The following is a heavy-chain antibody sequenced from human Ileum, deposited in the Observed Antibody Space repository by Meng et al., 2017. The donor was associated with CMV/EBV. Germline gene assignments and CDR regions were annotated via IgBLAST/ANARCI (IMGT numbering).Heavy chain of an antibody. CDR1: GVSLSTSGLG. Sequence: QITLKASGPTLVKPTQTLTLTCTFSGVSLSTSGLGVGWIRQPPGRAPEWLALIYWDDDKRYSPSLKDRLTVTRATSRNQVILTMTDMDPLDTATYYCVHKAYSFPSNWFDPRGPGILVTVSS. J-gene: IGHJ5*02. CDR2: IYWDDDK. V-gene: IGHV2-5*02. CDR3: VHKAYSFPSNWFDP. D-gene: IGHD2-15*01.